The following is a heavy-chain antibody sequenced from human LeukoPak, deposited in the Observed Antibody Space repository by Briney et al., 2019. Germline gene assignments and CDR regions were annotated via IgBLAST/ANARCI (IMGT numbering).Heavy chain of an antibody. CDR3: AKWIAVAGLDY. Sequence: GGSLSLSCAASDFTLSSYAMSWFRKAQGKGLKWVSAISGSGGSTYYADSVKGRFTISRDNSKNTLYLQMNSLRAEDTAVYYCAKWIAVAGLDYWGQGTLVTISS. D-gene: IGHD6-19*01. CDR1: DFTLSSYA. V-gene: IGHV3-23*01. CDR2: ISGSGGST. J-gene: IGHJ4*02.